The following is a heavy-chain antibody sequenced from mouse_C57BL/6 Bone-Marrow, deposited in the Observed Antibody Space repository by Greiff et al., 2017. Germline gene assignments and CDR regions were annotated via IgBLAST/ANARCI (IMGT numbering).Heavy chain of an antibody. V-gene: IGHV1-64*01. CDR2: IHPNSGST. D-gene: IGHD1-1*01. CDR3: ASGTTVVARYFDV. Sequence: QVQLQQPGAALVKPGASVKLSCKASGYTFPSYWMHWVQQRPGQGLEWIGMIHPNSGSTNYNEKFKSKATLTVDKSSSTAYMQLSSLTSEDSAVYYCASGTTVVARYFDVWGTGTTVTVSS. J-gene: IGHJ1*03. CDR1: GYTFPSYW.